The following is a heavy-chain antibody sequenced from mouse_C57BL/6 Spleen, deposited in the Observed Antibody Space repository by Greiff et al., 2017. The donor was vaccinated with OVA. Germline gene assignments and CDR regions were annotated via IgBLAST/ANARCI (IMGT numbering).Heavy chain of an antibody. CDR1: GHTFTSYW. Sequence: QVQLQQPGAELVKPGASVKMSCKASGHTFTSYWITWVKQRPGQGLEWIGDIYPGSGSTNYNEKFKSKATLTVDTSSSTAYMQLSSLTSEDSAVYYCARSSGNYKMDYWGQGTSVTVSS. V-gene: IGHV1-55*01. CDR2: IYPGSGST. J-gene: IGHJ4*01. CDR3: ARSSGNYKMDY. D-gene: IGHD2-1*01.